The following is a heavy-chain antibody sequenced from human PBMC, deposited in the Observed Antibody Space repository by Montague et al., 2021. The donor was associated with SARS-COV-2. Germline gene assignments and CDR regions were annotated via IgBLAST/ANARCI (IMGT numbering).Heavy chain of an antibody. CDR1: GGSISTYS. D-gene: IGHD4-17*01. CDR3: ARGRDGYYHRSSLFDY. CDR2: IYYSGST. Sequence: SQTLSLTCTVSGGSISTYSWSWIRQPPGKGLEWIGYIYYSGSTNYNPSLKSRVTISVDTSKNQFSLKLTSVTAADTAVYYCARGRDGYYHRSSLFDYWGRGTLVTVSS. V-gene: IGHV4-59*01. J-gene: IGHJ4*02.